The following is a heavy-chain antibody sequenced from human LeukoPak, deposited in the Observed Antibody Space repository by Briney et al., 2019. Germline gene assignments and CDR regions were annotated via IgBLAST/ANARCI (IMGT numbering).Heavy chain of an antibody. CDR2: INPNSGGT. CDR3: ARGGSSHHNWFDP. V-gene: IGHV1-2*02. D-gene: IGHD2-15*01. CDR1: GYTFTGYY. Sequence: ASVKVSCKASGYTFTGYYMHWVRQAPGQGLEWMGWINPNSGGTNYAQKFQGRVTMTRDTSISTAYMELSRPRSDDTAVYYCARGGSSHHNWFDPWGQGTLVTVSS. J-gene: IGHJ5*02.